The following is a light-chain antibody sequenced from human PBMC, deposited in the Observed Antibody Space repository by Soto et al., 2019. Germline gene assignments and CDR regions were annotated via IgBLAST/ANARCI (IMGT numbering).Light chain of an antibody. CDR2: AAS. CDR3: QQLNSYPFT. J-gene: IGKJ4*01. Sequence: DIQLTQSPSFLSASVGDRVTITCRASQGISSYLAWYQQKPGKAPKLLIYAASTLQSWVPSRFSGSGSGTEFTLTISSLPPEQFATYYCQQLNSYPFTFGGGTKVDIK. CDR1: QGISSY. V-gene: IGKV1-9*01.